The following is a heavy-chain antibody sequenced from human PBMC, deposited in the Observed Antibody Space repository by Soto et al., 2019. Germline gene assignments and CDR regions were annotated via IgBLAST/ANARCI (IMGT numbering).Heavy chain of an antibody. CDR3: ARWSYLDY. J-gene: IGHJ4*02. V-gene: IGHV3-23*01. CDR2: ISGSDGKT. D-gene: IGHD2-15*01. Sequence: GVSLRLSCAASGFSFSSYAMSWVRQAPGKGLEWVSTISGSDGKTFYADSVKGRFSISRDTSDNMLYLLMNSLRDDDTAVYYCARWSYLDYWGQGARVTVSS. CDR1: GFSFSSYA.